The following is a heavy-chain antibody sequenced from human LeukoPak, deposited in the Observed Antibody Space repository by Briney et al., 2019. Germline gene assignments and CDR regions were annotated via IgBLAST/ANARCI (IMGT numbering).Heavy chain of an antibody. V-gene: IGHV4-34*01. CDR3: AGGRGGIAAAGTPFDY. CDR2: LNHSGST. CDR1: GGSPRAYY. D-gene: IGHD6-13*01. Sequence: PSETLSLTPAVYGGSPRAYYWSWSSQPPREGLGWIGELNHSGSTNYNPSLKSRVTISVDTSKNQFSLKLSSVTAADTAVYYCAGGRGGIAAAGTPFDYWGQGTLVTVSS. J-gene: IGHJ4*02.